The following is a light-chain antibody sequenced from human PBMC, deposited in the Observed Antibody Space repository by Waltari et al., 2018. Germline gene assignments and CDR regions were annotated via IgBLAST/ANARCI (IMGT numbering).Light chain of an antibody. V-gene: IGKV1-8*01. CDR3: QQYYSYPWT. Sequence: AIRMTQSPSSLSASTGDRVTITCRASQGISRYLAWYQQKPGKAPKLLIYAASTLQSGVPSRFSGSGSGTDFTLTISCLQSEDFATYYCQQYYSYPWTFGQGTKVEIK. CDR2: AAS. CDR1: QGISRY. J-gene: IGKJ1*01.